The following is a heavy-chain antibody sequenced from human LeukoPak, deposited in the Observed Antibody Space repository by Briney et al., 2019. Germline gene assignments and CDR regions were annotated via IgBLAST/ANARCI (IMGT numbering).Heavy chain of an antibody. CDR2: IYTSGST. CDR3: ATETGDGDY. CDR1: GGSISSGSYY. Sequence: PSQTLSLTCTVSGGSISSGSYYWSWIRQPAGKGLEWIGRIYTSGSTNYNPSLKSRVTISVDTSKNQFSLKLSPVTAADTAVYYCATETGDGDYWGQGTLVTVSS. V-gene: IGHV4-61*02. J-gene: IGHJ4*02. D-gene: IGHD7-27*01.